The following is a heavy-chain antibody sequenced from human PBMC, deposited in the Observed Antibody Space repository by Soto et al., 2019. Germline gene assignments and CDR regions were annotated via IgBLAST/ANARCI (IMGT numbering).Heavy chain of an antibody. CDR3: ARAVQVHTPAFVY. CDR1: GGTFNTYA. Sequence: QVQLVQSGAEMSTPGSSVKVSCQSSGGTFNTYAMNWVRQAPGQGPEWMGDISPMFGAANYAPKFQGRVTITADETTGTSYLQLSSLTSEDTALYFWARAVQVHTPAFVYWGQGTLVTVSS. V-gene: IGHV1-69*19. J-gene: IGHJ4*02. CDR2: ISPMFGAA. D-gene: IGHD1-1*01.